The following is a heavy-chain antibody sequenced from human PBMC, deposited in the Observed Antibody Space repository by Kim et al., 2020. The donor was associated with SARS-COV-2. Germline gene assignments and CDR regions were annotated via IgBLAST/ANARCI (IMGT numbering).Heavy chain of an antibody. D-gene: IGHD2-21*01. Sequence: ASVKVSCKASGYTFTGYYMHWVRQAPGQGLEWMGWINPNSGGTNYAQKFQGWVTMTRDTSISTAYMELSRLRSDDTAVYYCARGPAIVVAEHPLHPNDYWGQGTLVTVSS. CDR3: ARGPAIVVAEHPLHPNDY. CDR2: INPNSGGT. CDR1: GYTFTGYY. V-gene: IGHV1-2*04. J-gene: IGHJ4*02.